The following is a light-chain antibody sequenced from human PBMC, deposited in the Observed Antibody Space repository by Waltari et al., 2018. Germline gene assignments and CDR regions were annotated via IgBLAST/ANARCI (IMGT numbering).Light chain of an antibody. Sequence: QSVLAQPPSVSGAPGQRVTIFCTGSSSNLGAGDNVSWYHHVPGTAPKLPIYGNNNRPSGVPDRFSASKSGTSASLTITGLQADDEADYYCQSYDGRVNLFGGGTKVTVL. CDR2: GNN. J-gene: IGLJ3*02. V-gene: IGLV1-40*01. CDR3: QSYDGRVNL. CDR1: SSNLGAGDN.